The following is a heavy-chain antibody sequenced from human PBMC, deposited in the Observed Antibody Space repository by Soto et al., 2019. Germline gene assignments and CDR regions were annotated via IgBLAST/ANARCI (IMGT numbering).Heavy chain of an antibody. J-gene: IGHJ4*02. CDR1: GVSISSYY. CDR2: IYSSGTT. V-gene: IGHV4-59*01. Sequence: SETLSLTCTVSGVSISSYYWSWIRQPPGKGLEWIGYIYSSGTTNYNPSLKSRVTISLDTSKNQFSLKLTSVTAADTAVYYCAVGHTSGSYYGHALFWGQGTLVTVSS. D-gene: IGHD1-26*01. CDR3: AVGHTSGSYYGHALF.